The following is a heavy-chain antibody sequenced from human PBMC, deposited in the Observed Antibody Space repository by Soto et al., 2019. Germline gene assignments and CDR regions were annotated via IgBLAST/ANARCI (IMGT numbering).Heavy chain of an antibody. CDR2: ISGSGATT. Sequence: EVQLLDSGGGLVQPGGSLRLSCAASXFTXXXXXXXXXXXXXXXXXXWVSGISGSGATTFYADSVKGRFTISRDNXXXXXXXXXXXXXXXXXAXXYXXXXXXXXLXXTFDSWGQGTLVTVSP. D-gene: IGHD3-10*01. J-gene: IGHJ4*02. V-gene: IGHV3-23*01. CDR1: XFTXXXXX. CDR3: XXXXXXXLXXTFDS.